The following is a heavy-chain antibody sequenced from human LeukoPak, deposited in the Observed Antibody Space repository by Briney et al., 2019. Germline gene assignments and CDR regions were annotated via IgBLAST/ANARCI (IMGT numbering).Heavy chain of an antibody. V-gene: IGHV4-34*01. CDR1: GGSFSGYY. CDR2: INHSGST. CDR3: ARGEDSYGPFDY. Sequence: SGTLSLTCAVYGGSFSGYYWSWIRQPPGKGLEWIGEINHSGSTNYNPSLKSRVTISVDTSKSQFSLKLSSVTAADTAVYYCARGEDSYGPFDYWGQGTLVTVSS. D-gene: IGHD5-18*01. J-gene: IGHJ4*02.